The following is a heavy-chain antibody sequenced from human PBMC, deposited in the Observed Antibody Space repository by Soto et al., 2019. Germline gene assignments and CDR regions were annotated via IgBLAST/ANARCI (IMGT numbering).Heavy chain of an antibody. V-gene: IGHV4-59*08. D-gene: IGHD1-1*01. CDR3: ARRYGYSFDY. Sequence: PSETLSLTFTVSGGSISSYYWSWIRQPPGRGLEWIGYIYYSGSTNYNPSLKSRVTISVDTSNNQFSLKLSSVTAADTAVYYCARRYGYSFDYWGQGTLDTVSS. CDR1: GGSISSYY. CDR2: IYYSGST. J-gene: IGHJ4*02.